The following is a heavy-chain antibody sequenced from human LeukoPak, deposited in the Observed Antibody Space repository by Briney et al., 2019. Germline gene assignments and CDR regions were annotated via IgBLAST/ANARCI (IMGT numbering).Heavy chain of an antibody. V-gene: IGHV3-53*01. CDR2: IYSGGST. D-gene: IGHD2-2*01. Sequence: PGGSLRLSCAASGFTVSVNYMSWVRQAPGKGLEWVSVIYSGGSTYYADSVKGRFTISRDNSKNTVYLQMSSLRAEDTAVYYCARYGSYARSFDYWGQGTLVTVSS. CDR1: GFTVSVNY. CDR3: ARYGSYARSFDY. J-gene: IGHJ4*02.